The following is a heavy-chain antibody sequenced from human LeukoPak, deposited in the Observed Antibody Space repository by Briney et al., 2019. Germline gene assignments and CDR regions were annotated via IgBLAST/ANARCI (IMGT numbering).Heavy chain of an antibody. Sequence: GGSLRLSCTTSGFNFRAYWMGWVRQAPGKGLEWVSAISGSGGSTYYADSVKGRFTISRDNSKNTLYLQMNSLRAEDTAVYYCAKDRSIAAAGTCFGYWGQGTLVTVSS. J-gene: IGHJ4*02. CDR2: ISGSGGST. V-gene: IGHV3-23*01. CDR1: GFNFRAYW. D-gene: IGHD6-13*01. CDR3: AKDRSIAAAGTCFGY.